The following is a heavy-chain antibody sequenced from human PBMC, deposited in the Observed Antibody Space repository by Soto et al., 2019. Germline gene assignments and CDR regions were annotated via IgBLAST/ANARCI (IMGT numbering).Heavy chain of an antibody. D-gene: IGHD2-15*01. V-gene: IGHV1-69*13. CDR1: GGAFSGYA. Sequence: ASVKVSCKASGGAFSGYAFSWVRQAPGQGLEWLGGIMPIFRAPDYAQKFQGRVTITADEFTRTAYMEMNSLRSEDTAVYYCASWLKGPDIGNYYYGMDVWGQGTTVTVSS. CDR3: ASWLKGPDIGNYYYGMDV. J-gene: IGHJ6*02. CDR2: IMPIFRAP.